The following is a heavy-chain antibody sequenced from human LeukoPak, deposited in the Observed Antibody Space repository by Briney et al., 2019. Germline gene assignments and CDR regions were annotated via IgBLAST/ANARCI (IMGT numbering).Heavy chain of an antibody. V-gene: IGHV4-39*01. Sequence: SETLSLTCTVSGGSISSSSYYWGWIRQPPGKGLEWIGSIYYSGSTYYNPSLKSRVTISVDTSKNQFSLKLSSVTAADTAVYYCARIREIVVVVAATQSYYFDYWGQGTLVTVSS. CDR3: ARIREIVVVVAATQSYYFDY. CDR1: GGSISSSSYY. CDR2: IYYSGST. D-gene: IGHD2-15*01. J-gene: IGHJ4*02.